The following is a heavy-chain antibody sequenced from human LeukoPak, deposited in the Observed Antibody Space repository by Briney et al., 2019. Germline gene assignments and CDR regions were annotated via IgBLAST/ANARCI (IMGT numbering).Heavy chain of an antibody. CDR3: ARGIAVAGDYYSYYMDV. CDR2: IRYDGVNK. D-gene: IGHD6-19*01. J-gene: IGHJ6*03. CDR1: GFTFSSYA. V-gene: IGHV3-30*02. Sequence: GGSLRLSCAASGFTFSSYAMHWVRQAPGKGLEWVAFIRYDGVNKYYADSVKGRFTISRDNSKKTLYLQMNSLSAEDTAVYYCARGIAVAGDYYSYYMDVWGKGTTVTVSS.